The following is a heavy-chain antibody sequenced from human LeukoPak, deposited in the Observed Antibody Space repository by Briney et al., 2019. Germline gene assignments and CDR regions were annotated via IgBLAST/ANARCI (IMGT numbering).Heavy chain of an antibody. V-gene: IGHV3-23*01. CDR2: ISGSGGST. D-gene: IGHD5-18*01. CDR1: GFTVSSNY. Sequence: GGSLRLSCAASGFTVSSNYMSWVRQAPGKGLEWVSAISGSGGSTYYADSVKGRFTISRDNSKNTLYLQMNSPRAEDTAVYYCAKDKEQLWLLSGFDYWGQGTLVTVSS. J-gene: IGHJ4*02. CDR3: AKDKEQLWLLSGFDY.